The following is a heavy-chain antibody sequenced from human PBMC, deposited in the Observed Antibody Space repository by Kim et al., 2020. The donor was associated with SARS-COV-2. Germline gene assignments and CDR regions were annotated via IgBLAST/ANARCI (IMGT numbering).Heavy chain of an antibody. CDR2: IYYSGST. D-gene: IGHD5-12*01. Sequence: SETLSLTCTVSGGSISSYYWSWIRQPPGKGLEWIGYIYYSGSTNYNPSLKSRVTISVDTSKNQFSLKLSSVTAADTAVYYCARHGGARWLQSTSWYFDLWGRDTLVTVSS. V-gene: IGHV4-59*08. CDR1: GGSISSYY. J-gene: IGHJ2*01. CDR3: ARHGGARWLQSTSWYFDL.